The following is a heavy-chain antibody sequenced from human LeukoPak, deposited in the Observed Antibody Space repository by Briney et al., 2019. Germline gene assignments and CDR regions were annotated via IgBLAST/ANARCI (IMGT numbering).Heavy chain of an antibody. CDR2: ISGNGGST. J-gene: IGHJ4*02. V-gene: IGHV3-23*01. D-gene: IGHD3-9*01. CDR3: ARDPGYAIYYFDY. CDR1: GFTFNTYA. Sequence: GGPLRLSCAASGFTFNTYAMNWVRQAPGEGLEWVSTISGNGGSTWYADSVKGRFSISRDNFKNTLYLQMNSLRDEDTTVYYCARDPGYAIYYFDYWGQGALVTVSS.